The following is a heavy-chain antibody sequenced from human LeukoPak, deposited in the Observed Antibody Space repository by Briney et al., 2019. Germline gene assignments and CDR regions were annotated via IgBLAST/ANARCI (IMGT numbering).Heavy chain of an antibody. V-gene: IGHV1-2*02. CDR2: INPNSGGT. CDR3: ARGRGTSGTNRDFYYYYYMDV. J-gene: IGHJ6*03. D-gene: IGHD2-2*01. CDR1: GYTFTGYY. Sequence: ASVKVSCKASGYTFTGYYMHWVRQAPGQGLEWMGWINPNSGGTNYAQKFQGRITLIRDTSAATAYMELSSLRHDDLAVFYCARGRGTSGTNRDFYYYYYMDVWGKGTTVTVSS.